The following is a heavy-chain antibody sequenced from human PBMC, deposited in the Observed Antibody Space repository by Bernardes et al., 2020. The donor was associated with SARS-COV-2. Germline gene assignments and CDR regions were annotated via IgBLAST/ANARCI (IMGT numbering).Heavy chain of an antibody. J-gene: IGHJ6*02. D-gene: IGHD1-26*01. CDR3: AKRKQIFHLSEWDVGMDV. CDR1: GFTLNNFG. CDR2: ISYEGSKE. V-gene: IGHV3-30*18. Sequence: GGSLRLSCAASGFTLNNFGIHWVRKAPGKGLEWVSLISYEGSKEFYADFVRGRFSISRDNSKRAVYLQMNSLGPEDTAVYYCAKRKQIFHLSEWDVGMDVWGRGTTVTVS.